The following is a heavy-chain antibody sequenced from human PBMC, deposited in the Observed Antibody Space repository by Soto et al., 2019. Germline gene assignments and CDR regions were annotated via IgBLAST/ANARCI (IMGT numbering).Heavy chain of an antibody. CDR2: ISYDGSNK. J-gene: IGHJ4*02. D-gene: IGHD5-18*01. CDR3: AGVDTAMVLDY. Sequence: QVQLVESGGGVVQPGRSLRLSCAASGFTFSSYAMHWVRQAPGKGLEWVAVISYDGSNKYYADSVKGRFTISRDNSKNTLYLQMNSLRAEDTAVYYCAGVDTAMVLDYWGQGTLVTVSS. CDR1: GFTFSSYA. V-gene: IGHV3-30-3*01.